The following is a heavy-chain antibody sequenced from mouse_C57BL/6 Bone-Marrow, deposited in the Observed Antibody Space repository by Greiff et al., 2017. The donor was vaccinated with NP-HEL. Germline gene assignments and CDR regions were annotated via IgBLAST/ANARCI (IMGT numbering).Heavy chain of an antibody. CDR3: ARWGLLPFWYFDV. CDR1: GYTFTSYW. V-gene: IGHV1-64*01. J-gene: IGHJ1*03. CDR2: IHPNSGST. D-gene: IGHD2-3*01. Sequence: QVQLQQSGAELVKPGASVKLSCKASGYTFTSYWMHWVKQRPGQGLEWIGMIHPNSGSTNYNEKFKSKATLTVDKSSSTAYMQLSSLTSEDSAVYYCARWGLLPFWYFDVWGTGTTVTVSS.